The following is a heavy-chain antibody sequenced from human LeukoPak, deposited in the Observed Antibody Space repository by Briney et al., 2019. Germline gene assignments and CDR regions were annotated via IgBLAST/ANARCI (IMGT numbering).Heavy chain of an antibody. J-gene: IGHJ4*02. CDR2: IYFSGST. V-gene: IGHV4-59*11. Sequence: PSETLSLTCTVSGGSIRSHCWSWVRQPPGKGLEWIGYIYFSGSTNYNPSLKSRVTISMGTSENQFSLKLCSVTAADTAVYYCARGAAPHYSDYWGQGTLVTVSS. CDR1: GGSIRSHC. D-gene: IGHD6-6*01. CDR3: ARGAAPHYSDY.